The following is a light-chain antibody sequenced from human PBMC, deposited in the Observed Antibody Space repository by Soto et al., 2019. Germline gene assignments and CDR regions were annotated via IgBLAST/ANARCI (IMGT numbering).Light chain of an antibody. CDR1: QSVSSSY. J-gene: IGKJ1*01. Sequence: EIVLTQSPGTVSLSPGERATLSCRASQSVSSSYLAWYQQRPGQAPRLLISGAFSLESGVPSRFSGSGSGTDFTLTISRLEPEDFAVYYCQQYGSSTWTFGQGTKVDIK. CDR3: QQYGSSTWT. CDR2: GAF. V-gene: IGKV3-20*01.